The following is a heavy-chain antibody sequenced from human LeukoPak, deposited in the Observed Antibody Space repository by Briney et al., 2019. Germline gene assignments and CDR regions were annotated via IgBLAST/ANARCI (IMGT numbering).Heavy chain of an antibody. J-gene: IGHJ5*02. CDR1: GGSISSYY. D-gene: IGHD3-22*01. CDR3: ARQLGYYYDSSGYYYGWFDP. CDR2: IYYSGST. Sequence: PSETLSLTCTVSGGSISSYYWSWIRQPPGKGLEWIGYIYYSGSTNYNPSLKSRVTISVDTSKNQFSLKLSSVTAADTAVYYCARQLGYYYDSSGYYYGWFDPWGQGTLVTLSS. V-gene: IGHV4-59*01.